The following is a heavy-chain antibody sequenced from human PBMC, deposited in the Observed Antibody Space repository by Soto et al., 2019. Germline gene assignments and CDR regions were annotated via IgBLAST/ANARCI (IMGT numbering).Heavy chain of an antibody. V-gene: IGHV1-69*13. J-gene: IGHJ6*02. CDR1: GGTFSSYA. CDR3: ARLRGWREAYYYYGMDV. CDR2: IIPIFGTA. D-gene: IGHD1-26*01. Sequence: ASEKVSCKASGGTFSSYAISWVRQAPGQGLEWMGGIIPIFGTANYAQKFQGRVTITADESTSTAYMELSSLRSEDTAVYYCARLRGWREAYYYYGMDVWGQGTTVTVSS.